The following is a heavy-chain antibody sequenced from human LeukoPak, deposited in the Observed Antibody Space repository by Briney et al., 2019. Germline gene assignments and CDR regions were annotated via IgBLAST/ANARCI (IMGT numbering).Heavy chain of an antibody. Sequence: GGSLRLSCAASGFTVSSNHMSWVRQAPGKGLEWVSIIYRVGSTYYADSVKGRFTISRDNSKNTMYLQMNSLRPEDTAVYYCVIYYDSNGPRPGGVDYWGQGTLVTVSS. CDR2: IYRVGST. V-gene: IGHV3-53*01. CDR3: VIYYDSNGPRPGGVDY. CDR1: GFTVSSNH. J-gene: IGHJ4*02. D-gene: IGHD3-22*01.